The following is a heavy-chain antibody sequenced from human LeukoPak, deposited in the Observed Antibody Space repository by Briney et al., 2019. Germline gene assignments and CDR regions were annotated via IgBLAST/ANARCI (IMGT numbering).Heavy chain of an antibody. J-gene: IGHJ4*02. V-gene: IGHV3-21*04. CDR1: GFTFSSYS. D-gene: IGHD3-10*01. CDR2: ISSSSSYI. Sequence: GGSLRLSCAASGFTFSSYSMNWVRQAPGKGLEWVSSISSSSSYIYYADSVKGRFTISRDNSKNTLYLQMNSLRAEDTAVYYCAKDGYYGSGSYYDYWGQGTLVTVSS. CDR3: AKDGYYGSGSYYDY.